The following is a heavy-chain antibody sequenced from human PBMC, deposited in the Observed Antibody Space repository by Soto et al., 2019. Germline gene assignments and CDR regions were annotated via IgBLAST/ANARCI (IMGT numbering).Heavy chain of an antibody. CDR1: GFTFSSYS. D-gene: IGHD6-13*01. CDR2: ISSSSSYI. CDR3: ARFSDSSSWYGERRTDY. V-gene: IGHV3-21*01. Sequence: GGSLILFCAASGFTFSSYSMNWFRQAPGKGLEWVSSISSSSSYIYYADSVKGRFTISRDNAKNSLYLQMNSLRAEDTAVYYCARFSDSSSWYGERRTDYWGQGT. J-gene: IGHJ4*02.